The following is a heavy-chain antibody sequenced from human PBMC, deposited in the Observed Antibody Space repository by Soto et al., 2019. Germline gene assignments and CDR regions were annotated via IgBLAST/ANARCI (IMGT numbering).Heavy chain of an antibody. J-gene: IGHJ4*02. D-gene: IGHD5-18*01. CDR2: IDWDDDK. CDR3: ARILAERGYGQYYFDY. V-gene: IGHV2-70*01. CDR1: GFPLSTSGMC. Sequence: SGPTLVNPTQTLTLTCTFSGFPLSTSGMCVSWIRQPPGKALEWLALIDWDDDKYYSTSLKTRLTISKDTSKNQVVLTMTNMDPVDTTTYYCARILAERGYGQYYFDYWGQGTLVTVSS.